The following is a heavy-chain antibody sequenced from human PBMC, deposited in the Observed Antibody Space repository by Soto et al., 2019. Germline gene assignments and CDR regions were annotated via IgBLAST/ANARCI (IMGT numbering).Heavy chain of an antibody. CDR1: GGTLSSYC. Sequence: TSVTLSLTCTVAGGTLSSYCWSWIRKPPGKGLEWIGYIYYSGSTNYNPSLKSRVTISVDTSKNQFSLKLSSVTAADTAVYYCARGFLGVDVWGQGTTVTVSS. CDR3: ARGFLGVDV. V-gene: IGHV4-59*01. CDR2: IYYSGST. J-gene: IGHJ6*02.